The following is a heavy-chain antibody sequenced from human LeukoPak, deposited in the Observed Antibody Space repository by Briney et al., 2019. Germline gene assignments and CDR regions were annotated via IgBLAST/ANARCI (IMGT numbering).Heavy chain of an antibody. Sequence: GASVKVSCKASGYTFTSYGISWVRQAPGQGLEWMGWISAYNGNTSYAQKLQGRVTMTTDTSTSTAYMELSSLRSEDTAVYYCAREFGYCSSTSCYHNWFDPWGQGTLVTVSS. CDR1: GYTFTSYG. J-gene: IGHJ5*02. V-gene: IGHV1-18*01. CDR2: ISAYNGNT. D-gene: IGHD2-2*01. CDR3: AREFGYCSSTSCYHNWFDP.